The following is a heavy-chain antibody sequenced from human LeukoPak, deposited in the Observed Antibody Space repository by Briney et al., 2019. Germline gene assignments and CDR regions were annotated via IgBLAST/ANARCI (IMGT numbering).Heavy chain of an antibody. CDR3: ARDVAAAGRARGHYYYYMDV. CDR2: IYYSGST. V-gene: IGHV4-59*01. J-gene: IGHJ6*03. D-gene: IGHD6-13*01. Sequence: SETLSLTCTVSGGSISSYYWSWIRQPPGKGLEWIGYIYYSGSTNYNPSLKSRVTISVDTSKNQFSLKLSSVTAADTAVYYCARDVAAAGRARGHYYYYMDVWGKGTTVTVSS. CDR1: GGSISSYY.